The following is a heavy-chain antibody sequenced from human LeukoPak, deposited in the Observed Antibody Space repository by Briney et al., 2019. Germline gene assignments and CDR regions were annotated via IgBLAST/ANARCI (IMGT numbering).Heavy chain of an antibody. J-gene: IGHJ6*02. CDR1: GYTFTIYD. V-gene: IGHV1-8*01. CDR3: ARGAILGVTPRGYGMDV. D-gene: IGHD3-3*01. CDR2: MNPNSGGT. Sequence: SVKVSCKASGYTFTIYDINWVRQAPGQGLEWVGWMNPNSGGTVYAQKFQGRVTLTRDTSIGTLYMELNSLRSEDTAVYYCARGAILGVTPRGYGMDVWGQGTTVTVSS.